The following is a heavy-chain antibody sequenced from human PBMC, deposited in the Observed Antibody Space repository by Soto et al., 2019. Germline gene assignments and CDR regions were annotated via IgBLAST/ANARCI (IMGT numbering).Heavy chain of an antibody. D-gene: IGHD2-2*01. CDR3: ARGRGIVVPAAPIPYYYYGMDV. Sequence: ASETLSLTCAVYGGSFSGYYWSWIRQPPGKGLEWIGEINHSGSTNYNPSLKSRVTISVDTSKNQFSLKLSSVTAADTAVYYCARGRGIVVPAAPIPYYYYGMDVWGQGTTVTVSS. J-gene: IGHJ6*02. CDR1: GGSFSGYY. V-gene: IGHV4-34*01. CDR2: INHSGST.